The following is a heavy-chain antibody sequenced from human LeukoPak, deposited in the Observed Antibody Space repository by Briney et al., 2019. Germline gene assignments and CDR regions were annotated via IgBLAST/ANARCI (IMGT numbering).Heavy chain of an antibody. J-gene: IGHJ4*02. Sequence: SETLYLTCAVYGGSFSGYYWSWIRQTPGKGLESIGEINHSGSTNYYPSPISRVIISVDTSMNQFSLKLSSVTAADTAVYYCARGIVGATRGLFDYWGQGILVTVSS. D-gene: IGHD1-26*01. CDR2: INHSGST. V-gene: IGHV4-34*01. CDR3: ARGIVGATRGLFDY. CDR1: GGSFSGYY.